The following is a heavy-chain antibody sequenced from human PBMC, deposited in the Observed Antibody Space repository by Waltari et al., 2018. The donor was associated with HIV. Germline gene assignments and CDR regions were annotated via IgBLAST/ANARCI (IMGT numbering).Heavy chain of an antibody. Sequence: QVQLVQSGAAVKKPGASVKVPCKTSGSIFRGYSQHWVRQAPGQGLEWMGWISPNTGGTRFAQRFQGRVTVTRDTSETTVYMEVSGLTSDDTAIYYCARVSRRDGSRLFDYWGPGTLVTVSS. CDR1: GSIFRGYS. V-gene: IGHV1-2*02. J-gene: IGHJ4*02. CDR3: ARVSRRDGSRLFDY. D-gene: IGHD6-25*01. CDR2: ISPNTGGT.